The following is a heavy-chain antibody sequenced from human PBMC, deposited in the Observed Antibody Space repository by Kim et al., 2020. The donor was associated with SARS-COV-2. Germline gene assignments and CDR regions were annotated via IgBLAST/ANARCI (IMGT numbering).Heavy chain of an antibody. D-gene: IGHD3-3*01. J-gene: IGHJ3*02. CDR3: ARGFWSGFLDAFDI. V-gene: IGHV3-48*03. Sequence: AGPVKGRYTNSRDNAKNSLYLQMNGLRAEDTAVYYCARGFWSGFLDAFDIWGQGTMVTVSS.